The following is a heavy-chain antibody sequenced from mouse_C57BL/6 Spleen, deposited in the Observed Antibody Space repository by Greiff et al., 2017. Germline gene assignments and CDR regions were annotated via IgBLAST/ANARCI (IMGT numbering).Heavy chain of an antibody. D-gene: IGHD2-1*01. CDR1: GYTFTEYT. CDR3: ARHEEDYGNPNYYAMDY. CDR2: FYPGSGSI. Sequence: QVQLQQSGAELVKPGASVKLSCKASGYTFTEYTIHWVKQRSGQGLELIGWFYPGSGSIKYNEKFKDKATLTADKSSSTVYMELSRLTSEDSAVYFCARHEEDYGNPNYYAMDYWGQGTSVTVSS. V-gene: IGHV1-62-2*01. J-gene: IGHJ4*01.